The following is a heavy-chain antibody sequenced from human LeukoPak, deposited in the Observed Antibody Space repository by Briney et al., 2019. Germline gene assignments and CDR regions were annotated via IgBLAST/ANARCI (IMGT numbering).Heavy chain of an antibody. Sequence: ASVKVSCKASGYTFTSYDINWVRQATGQGLEWMGWMNPNSGNTGYAQKFQGRVTMTRNTPISTAYMELSSLRSEDTAVYYCARTYCSSTSCYYYYYGMDVWGQGTTVTVSS. D-gene: IGHD2-2*01. CDR3: ARTYCSSTSCYYYYYGMDV. V-gene: IGHV1-8*01. J-gene: IGHJ6*02. CDR2: MNPNSGNT. CDR1: GYTFTSYD.